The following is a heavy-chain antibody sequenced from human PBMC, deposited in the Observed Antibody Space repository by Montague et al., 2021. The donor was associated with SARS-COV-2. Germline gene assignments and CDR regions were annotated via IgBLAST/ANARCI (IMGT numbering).Heavy chain of an antibody. CDR2: ISISGST. CDR3: ASVYTVTYYFDY. CDR1: GGSISSGSYY. Sequence: TLSLTCTVSGGSISSGSYYWSWIRQPAGKGLEWIGRISISGSTNYNPSLKSRVTISVDTSKNQFPLKLSSVTAADTAVYYCASVYTVTYYFDYWGRGTLVTVSS. D-gene: IGHD4-17*01. J-gene: IGHJ4*02. V-gene: IGHV4-61*02.